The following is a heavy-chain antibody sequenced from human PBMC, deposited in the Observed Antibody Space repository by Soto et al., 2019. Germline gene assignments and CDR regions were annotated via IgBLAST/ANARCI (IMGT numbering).Heavy chain of an antibody. CDR1: GFTFSSYA. J-gene: IGHJ4*02. CDR3: ARDQVTTAWWYFDY. Sequence: QVQLVESGGGVVQPGRSLRLSCAASGFTFSSYAMHWVRQAPGKGLEWVAVISYDGSNKYYADSVKGRFTISRDNSKNMLYLQMNSLRAEDTAVYYCARDQVTTAWWYFDYWGQGTLVTVSS. D-gene: IGHD4-17*01. V-gene: IGHV3-30-3*01. CDR2: ISYDGSNK.